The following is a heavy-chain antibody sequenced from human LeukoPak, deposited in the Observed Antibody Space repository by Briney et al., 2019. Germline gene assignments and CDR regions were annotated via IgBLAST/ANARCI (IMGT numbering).Heavy chain of an antibody. CDR3: ARQRRRSGWWDY. CDR2: IYYNGSP. CDR1: GGSVTSYY. Sequence: KPSETLSLTCTVSGGSVTSYYWSWIRQPPGRGLEWIGYIYYNGSPDYNPSLKSRVTISVDTSRNQFSLKLRSVTAADTAVYYCARQRRRSGWWDYWSQGTLVSVSS. J-gene: IGHJ4*02. V-gene: IGHV4-59*02. D-gene: IGHD6-19*01.